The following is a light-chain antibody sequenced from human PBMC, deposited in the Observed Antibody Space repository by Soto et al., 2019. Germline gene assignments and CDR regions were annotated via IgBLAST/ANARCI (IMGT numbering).Light chain of an antibody. CDR1: SSNIGAGYD. V-gene: IGLV1-40*01. Sequence: HSVLTQPPSVSGAPGQRVTISCTGSSSNIGAGYDVHWYQQLPGTAPKLLIYGNSNRPSGVPDRFSGSKSGTSASLAITGLQAEDEADYYCQSYDSSLSAFYVFGTGT. J-gene: IGLJ1*01. CDR2: GNS. CDR3: QSYDSSLSAFYV.